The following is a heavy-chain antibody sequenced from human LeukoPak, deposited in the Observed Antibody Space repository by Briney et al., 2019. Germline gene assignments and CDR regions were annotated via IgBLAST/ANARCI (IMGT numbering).Heavy chain of an antibody. V-gene: IGHV3-23*01. J-gene: IGHJ4*02. CDR3: AKSPRWLPYYFDY. CDR1: GFTFRSHA. D-gene: IGHD5-24*01. CDR2: IYENGGTT. Sequence: GGSLRLSCVGSGFTFRSHAMSWVRQAPEKGLEFVSGIYENGGTTYYADSVKGRFTISRDNSKNTLYLQMNSLRAEDTAVYYCAKSPRWLPYYFDYWGQGTLVFVSS.